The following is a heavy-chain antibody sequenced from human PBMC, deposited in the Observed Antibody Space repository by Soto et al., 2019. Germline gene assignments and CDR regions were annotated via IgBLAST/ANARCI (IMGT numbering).Heavy chain of an antibody. V-gene: IGHV1-69*01. CDR3: AREAKTYDSGGYYLSPFDY. D-gene: IGHD3-22*01. J-gene: IGHJ4*02. CDR1: GGTFSSYA. CDR2: IIPIFGTA. Sequence: QVQLVQSGAEVKKPGSSVKVSCKASGGTFSSYAISWVRQAPGQGLEWMGGIIPIFGTANYAQKFQGRVTITADESTSTAYMELSSLRSEDTAVYYCAREAKTYDSGGYYLSPFDYWGQGTLVTVSS.